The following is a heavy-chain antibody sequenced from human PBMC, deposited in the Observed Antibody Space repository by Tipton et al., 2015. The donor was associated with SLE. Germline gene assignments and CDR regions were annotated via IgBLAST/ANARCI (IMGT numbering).Heavy chain of an antibody. CDR3: ARVHNSENFFDS. J-gene: IGHJ4*02. CDR2: ILHTGTT. D-gene: IGHD5-24*01. Sequence: TLSLTCTVSGGSISGSNYYWGWIRQPPGKGLQWIGSILHTGTTYSNPSLRSRADLSIDTSKNQVSLRLRSVTAADTAVYFCARVHNSENFFDSWGQGAEVTVSS. CDR1: GGSISGSNYY. V-gene: IGHV4-39*07.